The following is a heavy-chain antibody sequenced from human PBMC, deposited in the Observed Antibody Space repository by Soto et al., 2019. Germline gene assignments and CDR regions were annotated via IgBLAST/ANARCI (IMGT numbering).Heavy chain of an antibody. D-gene: IGHD2-21*01. V-gene: IGHV3-7*01. CDR1: GFTFSSYW. CDR3: AREGPICGGECYWGSDY. Sequence: EVQLVESGGGLVQPGGSLRLSCAASGFTFSSYWMSWVRQAPGKGLEWVANIKQDGSEKYYVDSVKGRFTISRDNAKNSLYLQMNSLRAEDTAVYYCAREGPICGGECYWGSDYWGQGTLVTVSS. CDR2: IKQDGSEK. J-gene: IGHJ4*02.